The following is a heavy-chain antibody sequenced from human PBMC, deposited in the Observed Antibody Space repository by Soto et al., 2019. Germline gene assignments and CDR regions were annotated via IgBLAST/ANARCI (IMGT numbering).Heavy chain of an antibody. CDR1: GFTFSNAW. CDR2: IKSKTDGGTT. V-gene: IGHV3-15*01. D-gene: IGHD3-10*01. J-gene: IGHJ4*02. Sequence: EVLLVESGGGLVKPGGSLRLSCAASGFTFSNAWMTWVRQAPGKGLEWVGRIKSKTDGGTTDYAAPVKGRFTISRDDSKDTLYLQMDSQKTEDTAVYYCSTDQGGLLCFGEGPNRGQGTLVTVSS. CDR3: STDQGGLLCFGEGPN.